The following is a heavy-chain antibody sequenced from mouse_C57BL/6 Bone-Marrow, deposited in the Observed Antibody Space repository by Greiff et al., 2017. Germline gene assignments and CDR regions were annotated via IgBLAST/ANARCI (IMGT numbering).Heavy chain of an antibody. J-gene: IGHJ1*03. CDR1: GYTFTSYW. Sequence: VQLQQPGAELVKPGASVKLSCKASGYTFTSYWMHWVKRRPGQGLEWIGMIHPNSGSTNYNEKFKSKATLTVDKSSSTAYMQLSSLTSEDSAVYYCARDGYSWYFDVWGTGTTVTVSS. CDR2: IHPNSGST. CDR3: ARDGYSWYFDV. V-gene: IGHV1-64*01. D-gene: IGHD2-3*01.